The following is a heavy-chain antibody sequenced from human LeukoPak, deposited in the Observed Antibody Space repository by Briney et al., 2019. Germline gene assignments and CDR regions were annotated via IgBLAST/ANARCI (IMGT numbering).Heavy chain of an antibody. CDR2: IYCGGST. V-gene: IGHV3-53*05. D-gene: IGHD3-22*01. J-gene: IGHJ4*02. CDR1: GFTVSSNY. CDR3: VREQNSYDSSGYRDY. Sequence: GGSLRLSCAASGFTVSSNYMSWVRQAPGKGLEWVSVIYCGGSTYYADSVKGRLTISRDNFKSTRCLQMSTVRAEDTAVYNCVREQNSYDSSGYRDYWGQGTLVTVSS.